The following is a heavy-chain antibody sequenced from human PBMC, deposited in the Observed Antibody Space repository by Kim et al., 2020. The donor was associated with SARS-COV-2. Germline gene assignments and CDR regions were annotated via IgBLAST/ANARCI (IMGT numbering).Heavy chain of an antibody. CDR2: ISTTGSTI. CDR3: ARWARVISTQLWYYDL. V-gene: IGHV3-48*03. Sequence: GGSLRLSCAASGFSFSNYEMNWVRQAPGKGLEWVSFISTTGSTIYHADSVRGRLTISRDNAKNSLYLQMNSLRAEDTGLYYCARWARVISTQLWYYDLWGRGTLVTVSS. D-gene: IGHD3-3*01. J-gene: IGHJ2*01. CDR1: GFSFSNYE.